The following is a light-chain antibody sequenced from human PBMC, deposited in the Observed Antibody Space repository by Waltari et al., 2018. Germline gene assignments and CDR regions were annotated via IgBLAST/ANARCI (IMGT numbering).Light chain of an antibody. V-gene: IGLV2-14*01. J-gene: IGLJ1*01. Sequence: QSALTQPASVSGSPGPSITISCTGTSSDVGGYNYVPWYQQHPGKAPTLMIYEVITRPSGVSTRFSGSKSGNTASLTISGLQAEDEADYYCSSYTSSSTLVFGTGTKVTVL. CDR3: SSYTSSSTLV. CDR2: EVI. CDR1: SSDVGGYNY.